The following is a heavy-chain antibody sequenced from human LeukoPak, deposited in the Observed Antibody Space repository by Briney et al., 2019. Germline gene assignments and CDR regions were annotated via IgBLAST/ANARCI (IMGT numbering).Heavy chain of an antibody. CDR3: ARDRYKEQWLVRDY. J-gene: IGHJ4*02. CDR2: INPNSGGT. V-gene: IGHV1-2*02. CDR1: GYTFTGYY. D-gene: IGHD6-19*01. Sequence: GASVKVSCEASGYTFTGYYIHWVRQAPGQGLEWMGFINPNSGGTNYAQKFRGRVTMTSDTSISTASMELSRLRSDDTDVYYCARDRYKEQWLVRDYWVQGTLDTVSS.